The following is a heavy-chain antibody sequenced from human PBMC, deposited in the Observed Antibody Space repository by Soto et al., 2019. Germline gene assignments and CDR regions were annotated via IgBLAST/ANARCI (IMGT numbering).Heavy chain of an antibody. CDR2: IYYSGST. Sequence: SETLSLTCTVSGGSISSSSYYWGWIRQPPGKGLEWIGSIYYSGSTYYNPSLKSRVTISVDTSKNQFSLKLSSVTAADTAVYNCARRPITMITDFDYWGQETLATVSS. CDR3: ARRPITMITDFDY. CDR1: GGSISSSSYY. J-gene: IGHJ4*02. D-gene: IGHD3-22*01. V-gene: IGHV4-39*01.